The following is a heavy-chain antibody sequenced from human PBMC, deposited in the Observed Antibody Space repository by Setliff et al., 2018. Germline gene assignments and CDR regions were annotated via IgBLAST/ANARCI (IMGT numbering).Heavy chain of an antibody. CDR2: IYYSGST. V-gene: IGHV4-59*01. J-gene: IGHJ4*02. CDR3: ARGGTYRYFDY. CDR1: GGSISSYY. Sequence: LSLTCTVSGGSISSYYWSWIRQPPGKGLEWIGYIYYSGSTNYNPSLKSRVTISVDTSKNQFSLKLSSVTAADTAIYYCARGGTYRYFDYWGQGTLVTVSS.